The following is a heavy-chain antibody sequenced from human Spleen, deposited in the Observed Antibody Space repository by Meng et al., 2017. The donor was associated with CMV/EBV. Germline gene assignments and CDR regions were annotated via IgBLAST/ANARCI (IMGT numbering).Heavy chain of an antibody. Sequence: GESLKISCAASGFTFSSYGMHWVRQAPGKGLEWVAFIRYDGSNKYYADSVKGRFTISRDNSKKTLYLQMNSLRAEDTAVYYCAKDNYGDLNNIDYWGQGTLVTVSS. CDR1: GFTFSSYG. V-gene: IGHV3-30*02. CDR2: IRYDGSNK. J-gene: IGHJ4*02. CDR3: AKDNYGDLNNIDY. D-gene: IGHD4-17*01.